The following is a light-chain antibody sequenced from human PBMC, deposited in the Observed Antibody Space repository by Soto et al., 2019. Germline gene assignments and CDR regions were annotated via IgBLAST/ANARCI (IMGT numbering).Light chain of an antibody. CDR3: HQRSSWPPIT. CDR1: QSVSSF. CDR2: DAS. Sequence: EIVLTQSPATLSLSPGERATLSCRASQSVSSFIAWYQQKPGQATRLLIYDASNRATGIPARFSGTGSGTDFTLTMSSLEPEDFAVYYCHQRSSWPPITFGQGTRLEIK. V-gene: IGKV3-11*01. J-gene: IGKJ5*01.